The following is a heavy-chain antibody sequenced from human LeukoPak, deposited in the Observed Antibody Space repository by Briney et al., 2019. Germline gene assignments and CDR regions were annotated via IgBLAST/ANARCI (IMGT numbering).Heavy chain of an antibody. J-gene: IGHJ4*02. Sequence: GGSLRLSCAASGLSFSTYDMNWVRQAPGKGLEWVSYISRSGSSIHYADSVKGRFTISRDNAKNSVYMQMNSLRAEDTAVYYCARDAPAGEKPEYFFDYWGQGILVTVSS. V-gene: IGHV3-48*03. CDR3: ARDAPAGEKPEYFFDY. CDR1: GLSFSTYD. CDR2: ISRSGSSI.